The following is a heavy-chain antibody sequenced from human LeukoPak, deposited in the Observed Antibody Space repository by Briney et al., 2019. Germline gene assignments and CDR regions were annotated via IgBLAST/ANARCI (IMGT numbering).Heavy chain of an antibody. CDR3: AETYYYDSSGYYYAAEYFQH. Sequence: EASVKVSCKASGYTFTSYGISWVRQAPGQGLQWMGWISAYNGNTNYAQKLQGRVTMTTDTSTSTAYMELSSLRSEDTAVYYCAETYYYDSSGYYYAAEYFQHWGQGTLVTVSS. D-gene: IGHD3-22*01. CDR1: GYTFTSYG. V-gene: IGHV1-18*01. J-gene: IGHJ1*01. CDR2: ISAYNGNT.